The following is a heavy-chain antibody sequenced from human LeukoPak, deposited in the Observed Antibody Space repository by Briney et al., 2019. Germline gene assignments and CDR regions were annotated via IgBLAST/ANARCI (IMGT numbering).Heavy chain of an antibody. CDR2: ISGSRSYI. J-gene: IGHJ6*03. V-gene: IGHV3-21*01. CDR3: ARDQIKFCSGGSCLHMDV. CDR1: GFTFSSYS. D-gene: IGHD2-15*01. Sequence: GGSLRLSCAASGFTFSSYSMMCVRQATGKGLEWGSSISGSRSYIYYADSVKGRFTISRHNAKTSLYLQMNSLRAEDTAVYYCARDQIKFCSGGSCLHMDVWGKGTTVTASS.